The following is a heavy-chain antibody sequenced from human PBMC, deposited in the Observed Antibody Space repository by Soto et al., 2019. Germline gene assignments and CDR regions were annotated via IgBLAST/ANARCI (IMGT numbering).Heavy chain of an antibody. D-gene: IGHD5-18*01. CDR3: GYSYGYGWFDP. Sequence: ASVKVSCKASGYTFTSYAMHWVRQAPGQRLEWMGWINAGNGNTKYSQKFQGRVTITRDTSASTAYMELSSLRSEDTAVYYCGYSYGYGWFDPWGQGTLVTVSS. CDR2: INAGNGNT. J-gene: IGHJ5*02. CDR1: GYTFTSYA. V-gene: IGHV1-3*01.